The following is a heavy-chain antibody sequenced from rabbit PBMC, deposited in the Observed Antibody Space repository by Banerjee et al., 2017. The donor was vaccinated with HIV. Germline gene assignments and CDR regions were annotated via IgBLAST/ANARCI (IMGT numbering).Heavy chain of an antibody. CDR3: VRAGVYAGSSSYTGFDFNL. CDR2: IYTTSGST. V-gene: IGHV1S43*01. D-gene: IGHD8-1*01. J-gene: IGHJ4*01. Sequence: QEQLVESGGGLVQPGGSLKLSCVASGFDFSSYGVGWVRQAPGRGLELIACIYTTSGSTWYASWVNGRFTISRSTSLNTVDLQRTSLTAADTATYFWVRAGVYAGSSSYTGFDFNLWGPGTLVTVS. CDR1: GFDFSSYG.